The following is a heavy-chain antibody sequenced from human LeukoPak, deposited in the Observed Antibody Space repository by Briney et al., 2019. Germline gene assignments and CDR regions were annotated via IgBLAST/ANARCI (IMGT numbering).Heavy chain of an antibody. CDR3: ARAPITMVRGVISGFDY. Sequence: SETLSLTCTVSGGSISSYYWSWIRQPPGKGLEWIGYIYYSGSTNYNPSLKSRVTISVDTSKNQFSLKLSSVTAADMAVYYCARAPITMVRGVISGFDYWGQGTLVTVSS. CDR1: GGSISSYY. J-gene: IGHJ4*02. D-gene: IGHD3-10*01. CDR2: IYYSGST. V-gene: IGHV4-59*01.